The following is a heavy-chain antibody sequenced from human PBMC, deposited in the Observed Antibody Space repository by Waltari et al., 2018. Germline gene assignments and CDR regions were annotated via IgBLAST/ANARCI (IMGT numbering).Heavy chain of an antibody. Sequence: QLQLQESGPGLVKPSEPLSLTCTVAGGPISSSSYYWGRIRHPPGKGLEWIGSIYYSGSTYYNPSLKSRVTISVDTSKNQFSLKLSSVTAADTAVYYCARRGGGFSELYYFDYWGQGTLVTVSS. J-gene: IGHJ4*02. V-gene: IGHV4-39*01. CDR2: IYYSGST. CDR3: ARRGGGFSELYYFDY. CDR1: GGPISSSSYY. D-gene: IGHD1-7*01.